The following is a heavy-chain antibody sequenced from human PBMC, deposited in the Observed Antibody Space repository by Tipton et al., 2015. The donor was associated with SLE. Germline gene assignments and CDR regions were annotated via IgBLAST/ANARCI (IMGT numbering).Heavy chain of an antibody. CDR3: ARGDDILTGNWFNS. V-gene: IGHV4-39*07. CDR1: GGSVSTNDFS. J-gene: IGHJ5*01. CDR2: IYYSGGA. Sequence: TLSLTCNVSGGSVSTNDFSWGWIRQTPGKGLEWIGIIYYSGGAKYNPSLKNRVSMSVDTSKSQFSLELTSVTVADTAVYYCARGDDILTGNWFNSWGQGTLVTVSS. D-gene: IGHD3-9*01.